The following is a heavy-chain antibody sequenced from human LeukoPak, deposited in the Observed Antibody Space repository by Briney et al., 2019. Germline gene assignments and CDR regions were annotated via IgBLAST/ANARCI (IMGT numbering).Heavy chain of an antibody. V-gene: IGHV4-30-2*01. CDR3: ARARAGIFDY. D-gene: IGHD1-1*01. J-gene: IGHJ4*02. Sequence: SETLSLTCAVSGGSISSGGYSWSWLRQPPGKGLEWIGYIYHSGSTYYNPSLKSRVTISVDRSKNQFSLKLSSVTAADTAVYYCARARAGIFDYWGQGTLVTVSS. CDR1: GGSISSGGYS. CDR2: IYHSGST.